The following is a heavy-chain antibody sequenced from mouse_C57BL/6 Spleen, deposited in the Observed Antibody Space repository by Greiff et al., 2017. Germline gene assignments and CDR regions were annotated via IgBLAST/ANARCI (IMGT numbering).Heavy chain of an antibody. J-gene: IGHJ1*03. CDR3: ARKADYYGSSFYWYFDV. V-gene: IGHV5-17*01. CDR1: GFTFSDYG. D-gene: IGHD1-1*01. Sequence: DVHLVESGGGLVKPGGSLKLSCAASGFTFSDYGMHWVRQAPEKGLEWVAYISSGSSTIYYADTVKGRFTISRDNAKNTLFLQMTSLRSEDTAMYYCARKADYYGSSFYWYFDVWGTGTTVTVSS. CDR2: ISSGSSTI.